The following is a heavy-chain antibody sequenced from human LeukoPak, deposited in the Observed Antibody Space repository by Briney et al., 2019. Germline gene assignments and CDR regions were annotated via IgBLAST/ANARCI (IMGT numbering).Heavy chain of an antibody. CDR3: ARDSPRGYCSGGSCYAWFNP. J-gene: IGHJ5*02. Sequence: PGTSLRLSCAASGFTFCTYRMNWVRQGLGKGLEWVSSISNSISDIYYADSVKGRFTISRDNAKNSLYLQMNSLRAEDTAVYYCARDSPRGYCSGGSCYAWFNPWGQGTLVTVSS. D-gene: IGHD2-15*01. CDR2: ISNSISDI. V-gene: IGHV3-21*01. CDR1: GFTFCTYR.